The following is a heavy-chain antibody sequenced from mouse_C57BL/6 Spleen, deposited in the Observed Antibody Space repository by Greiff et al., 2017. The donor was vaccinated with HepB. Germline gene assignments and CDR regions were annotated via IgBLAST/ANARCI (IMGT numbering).Heavy chain of an antibody. D-gene: IGHD2-14*01. CDR3: ARGGYDYAMDY. CDR2: IYPSDSET. J-gene: IGHJ4*01. CDR1: GYTFTSYW. Sequence: QVQLQQPGAELVRPGSSVKLSCKASGYTFTSYWMDWVKQRPGQGLEWIGNIYPSDSETHYNQKFKDKATLTVDKSSSTAYMQRSSLTSEDSAVYYCARGGYDYAMDYWGQGTSVTVSS. V-gene: IGHV1-61*01.